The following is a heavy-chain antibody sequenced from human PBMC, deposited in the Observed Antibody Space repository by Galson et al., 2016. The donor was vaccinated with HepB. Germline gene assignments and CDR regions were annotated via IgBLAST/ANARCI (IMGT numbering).Heavy chain of an antibody. Sequence: SLRLSCAASGFRFSSVWMHWVRQAPGKGLVWVSGLSFDGSARRYADSVKSRFTISRDSAKNTLYLEMTSLSAEDTAVYYCARGSWAPFESWGQGTLVTVSS. CDR2: LSFDGSAR. CDR3: ARGSWAPFES. D-gene: IGHD3-10*01. V-gene: IGHV3-74*01. J-gene: IGHJ5*01. CDR1: GFRFSSVW.